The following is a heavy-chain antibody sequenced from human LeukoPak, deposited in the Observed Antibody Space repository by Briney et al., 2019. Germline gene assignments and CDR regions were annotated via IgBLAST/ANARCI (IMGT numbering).Heavy chain of an antibody. V-gene: IGHV5-51*01. Sequence: GGSLKISCKGSGYSFTSYWIGWVRKMHGKGLEWMGIIYTGDSATRYSPSFQGQVTISADKSISTAYLQWSSLKASDTAMYYCARQRVVGASNASPDFDYWGQGTLVTVSS. CDR2: IYTGDSAT. CDR1: GYSFTSYW. J-gene: IGHJ4*02. CDR3: ARQRVVGASNASPDFDY. D-gene: IGHD1-26*01.